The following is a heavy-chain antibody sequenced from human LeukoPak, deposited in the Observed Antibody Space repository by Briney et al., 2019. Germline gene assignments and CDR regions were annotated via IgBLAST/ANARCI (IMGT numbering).Heavy chain of an antibody. CDR1: GFTFSSYS. V-gene: IGHV3-21*01. D-gene: IGHD5-12*01. CDR2: ISSSSSYI. CDR3: ARISYLRSGYSGYGVVDY. J-gene: IGHJ4*02. Sequence: AGGSLRLSCAASGFTFSSYSMKWVRQAPGKGLEWVSSISSSSSYIYYADSVKGRFTISRDNAKNSLSLRVNSLRADDTAVYYCARISYLRSGYSGYGVVDYWGQGTLVTVSS.